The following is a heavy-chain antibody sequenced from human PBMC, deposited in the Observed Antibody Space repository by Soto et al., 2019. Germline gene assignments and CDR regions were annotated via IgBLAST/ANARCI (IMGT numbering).Heavy chain of an antibody. CDR3: ATYFYDCSGNWYAFDM. J-gene: IGHJ3*02. Sequence: GASVKVSCKVSGYTLTELSMHWVRQTPGKGPEWLGGFDPEDVETIYAQKFQGRVTMTGDTSTDTAYMELSSLRSEDTAVYYCATYFYDCSGNWYAFDMWGQGTMVT. CDR1: GYTLTELS. D-gene: IGHD3-22*01. V-gene: IGHV1-24*01. CDR2: FDPEDVET.